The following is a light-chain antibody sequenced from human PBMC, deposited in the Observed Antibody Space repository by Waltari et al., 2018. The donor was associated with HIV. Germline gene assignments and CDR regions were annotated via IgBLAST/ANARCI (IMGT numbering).Light chain of an antibody. CDR1: SGHSSYA. CDR2: LNSDGSH. Sequence: QVVLTQSPSASASLGASVKLTCTLSSGHSSYAIAWHQQQPEKGPRYLMKLNSDGSHDKGDGIPGRFSGSSSGAERYLTISSLQAEDEADYYCQTWGTGTVVFGGGTKLTVL. J-gene: IGLJ2*01. CDR3: QTWGTGTVV. V-gene: IGLV4-69*01.